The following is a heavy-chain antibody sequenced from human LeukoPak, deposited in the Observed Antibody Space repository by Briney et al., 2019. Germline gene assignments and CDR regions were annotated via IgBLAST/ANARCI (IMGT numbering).Heavy chain of an antibody. D-gene: IGHD6-13*01. CDR3: ARVGRIAAAIRAGGYYYYYIDV. J-gene: IGHJ6*03. V-gene: IGHV1-69*05. CDR2: IIPIFGTA. CDR1: GGTFSSYA. Sequence: SVKVSCKASGGTFSSYAISWVRQAPGQGLEWMGGIIPIFGTANYAQKFQGRVTITTDESTSTAYMELSSLRSEDTAVYYCARVGRIAAAIRAGGYYYYYIDVWGKGTTVTVSS.